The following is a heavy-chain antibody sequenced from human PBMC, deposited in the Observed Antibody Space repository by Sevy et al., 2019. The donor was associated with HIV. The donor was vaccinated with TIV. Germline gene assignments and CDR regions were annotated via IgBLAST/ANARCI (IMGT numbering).Heavy chain of an antibody. Sequence: EGSLRLSCTASGFTFRNYDMHWVRQAPGKGLEWISFIRYDGSHKSYAESVKGRFTISRDNSKNTLDLHMNSLRPEDTAVYFCAKDAPSRFDYWGQGALVTVS. CDR3: AKDAPSRFDY. CDR2: IRYDGSHK. CDR1: GFTFRNYD. J-gene: IGHJ4*02. V-gene: IGHV3-30*02.